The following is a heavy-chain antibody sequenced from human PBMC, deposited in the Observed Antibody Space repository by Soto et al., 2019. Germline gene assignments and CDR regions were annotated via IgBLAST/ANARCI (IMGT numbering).Heavy chain of an antibody. CDR3: AHRRGYSGYDLATDFDY. Sequence: SCPTLVNPTQTLTLTCTFSGFSLSTSGVGVGWIRQPPGKSLEWLALIYWDDDKRYSPSLKSRLTITKDTSKNQVVLTMTNMDPVDTATYYCAHRRGYSGYDLATDFDYWGQGTMVTVSS. J-gene: IGHJ4*02. V-gene: IGHV2-5*02. CDR2: IYWDDDK. D-gene: IGHD5-12*01. CDR1: GFSLSTSGVG.